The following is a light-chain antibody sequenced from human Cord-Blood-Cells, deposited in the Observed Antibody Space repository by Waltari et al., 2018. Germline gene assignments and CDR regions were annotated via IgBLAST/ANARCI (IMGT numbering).Light chain of an antibody. CDR2: QDS. J-gene: IGLJ2*01. V-gene: IGLV3-1*01. Sequence: SYELTQPPSVSVSPGQTASITCSGDKLGDKYACWYQQKPGQYPVLVIYQDSNRPSGIPERFSGSNSGNTATLTISGTQAMDEADYYCQAWDSSTAVFGGGTKLTVL. CDR1: KLGDKY. CDR3: QAWDSSTAV.